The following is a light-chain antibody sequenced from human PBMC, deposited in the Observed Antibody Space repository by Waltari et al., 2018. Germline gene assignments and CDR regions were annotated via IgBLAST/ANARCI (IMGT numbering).Light chain of an antibody. Sequence: DIHMTQSPSTLSASVGDRVTITCRASQSLNNWLAWFQQKPGKAPKVLIYKASILESGVPSRFSGSVSGTEFTLTISSLQPDDFGSYYCQQYQKSPWTFGQGTKVEIK. CDR1: QSLNNW. V-gene: IGKV1-5*03. CDR2: KAS. J-gene: IGKJ1*01. CDR3: QQYQKSPWT.